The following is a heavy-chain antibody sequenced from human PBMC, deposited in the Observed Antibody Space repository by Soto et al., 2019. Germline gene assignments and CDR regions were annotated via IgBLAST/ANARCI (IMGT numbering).Heavy chain of an antibody. J-gene: IGHJ4*02. CDR1: GFTFSSYA. CDR3: AKVGLRYFDWLFPAVQYFDY. CDR2: ISGSGGST. V-gene: IGHV3-23*01. Sequence: EVQLLESGGGLVQPGGSLRLSCAASGFTFSSYAMSWVRQAPGKGLEWVSAISGSGGSTYYADSVKGRFTISRDNSKNTLYLQMNSLRAEVTAVYYCAKVGLRYFDWLFPAVQYFDYWGQGTLVTVSS. D-gene: IGHD3-9*01.